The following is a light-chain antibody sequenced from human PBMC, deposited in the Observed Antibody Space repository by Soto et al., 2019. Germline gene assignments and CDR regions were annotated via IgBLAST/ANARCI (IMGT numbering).Light chain of an antibody. J-gene: IGLJ3*02. CDR2: DVS. Sequence: QSALTQPASVSGSPGQSITISCNGTSSDIGDYNYVSWYQHHPGKAPKLMIYDVSNRPSGISNRFFGSKSGNTASLTISGLQAEDEANYYCSSYTSTSRLEVFGGGTKLTDL. CDR3: SSYTSTSRLEV. V-gene: IGLV2-14*01. CDR1: SSDIGDYNY.